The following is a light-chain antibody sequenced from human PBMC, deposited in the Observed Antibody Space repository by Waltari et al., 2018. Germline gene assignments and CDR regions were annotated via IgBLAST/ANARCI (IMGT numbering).Light chain of an antibody. V-gene: IGKV3-11*01. CDR2: DAS. CDR3: QQRSNWRVT. Sequence: ELVFTQSPATLSFSPGERATLSCRASQSVSSYLAWYQQKPGQAPRLLIYDASNRATGIPARFSGSGSGTDFTLTISSLEPEDFAVYYCQQRSNWRVTFGQGTRLEIK. CDR1: QSVSSY. J-gene: IGKJ5*01.